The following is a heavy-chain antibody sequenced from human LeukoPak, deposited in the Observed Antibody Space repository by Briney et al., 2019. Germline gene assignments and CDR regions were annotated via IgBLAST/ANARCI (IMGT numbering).Heavy chain of an antibody. J-gene: IGHJ3*02. V-gene: IGHV1-18*01. CDR2: ISSYNGNT. D-gene: IGHD3-3*01. CDR3: ARDWSGSDAFDI. CDR1: GYTFTNYA. Sequence: ASVKVSCKASGYTFTNYAISWVRQATGQGLEWMGWISSYNGNTNYAQKLQGRVTMTTDTSTSTAYMELRSLRSDDTAVYYCARDWSGSDAFDIWGQGTMVTVSS.